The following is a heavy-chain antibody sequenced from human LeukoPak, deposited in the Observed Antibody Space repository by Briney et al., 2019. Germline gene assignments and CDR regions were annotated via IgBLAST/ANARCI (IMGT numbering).Heavy chain of an antibody. V-gene: IGHV3-33*01. CDR3: AREPLTIVVVTANLFDY. J-gene: IGHJ4*02. CDR1: GFTFSSYG. Sequence: GGSLRLSCAASGFTFSSYGMHWVRQAPGKGLEWVAVIWYDGSNKYYADSVKGRFTISRDNSKNTLYLQMNSLRAEDTAVYYCAREPLTIVVVTANLFDYWGQGTLVTVSS. D-gene: IGHD2-21*02. CDR2: IWYDGSNK.